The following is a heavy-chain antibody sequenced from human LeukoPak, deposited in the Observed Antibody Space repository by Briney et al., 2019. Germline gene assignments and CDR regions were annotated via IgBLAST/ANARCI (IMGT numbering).Heavy chain of an antibody. V-gene: IGHV4-34*01. CDR1: GGSFSGYY. CDR2: INHSGST. D-gene: IGHD6-13*01. Sequence: SETLSLTCAVYGGSFSGYYWSWIRQPPGKGLEWIGEINHSGSTNYNPSLKSRVTISVDTSKNQFSLKLSSVTAADTAVYYCARRAAALHYYYYMDVWGKGTTVTVSS. J-gene: IGHJ6*03. CDR3: ARRAAALHYYYYMDV.